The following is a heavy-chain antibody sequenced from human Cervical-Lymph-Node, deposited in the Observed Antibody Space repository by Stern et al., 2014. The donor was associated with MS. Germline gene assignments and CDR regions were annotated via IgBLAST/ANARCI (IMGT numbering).Heavy chain of an antibody. CDR1: GYIFSDYY. Sequence: QVQLVESGAEVRKAGASVKVSCKASGYIFSDYYIHWVRQAPGQGLEWMGWINPKSGGANSAQKFQGRVTMTRDTSITTVYMELNSLRSDDTAVYYCARSVVTTGLFDSWGQGTLVTVSS. J-gene: IGHJ4*02. V-gene: IGHV1-2*02. D-gene: IGHD4-23*01. CDR2: INPKSGGA. CDR3: ARSVVTTGLFDS.